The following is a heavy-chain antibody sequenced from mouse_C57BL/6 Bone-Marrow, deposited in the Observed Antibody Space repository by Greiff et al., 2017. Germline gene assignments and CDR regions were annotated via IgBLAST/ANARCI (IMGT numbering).Heavy chain of an antibody. Sequence: QVQLQQSGAELVRPGASVTLSCKASGYTFTDYEMHWVKQTPVHGLEWIGAIDPETGGTAYNQKFKGKAILTADKYSSTAYMELRSLTSEDSAVYYCTGGATVVAVDYWGQGTTLTVSS. CDR3: TGGATVVAVDY. J-gene: IGHJ2*01. D-gene: IGHD1-1*01. CDR2: IDPETGGT. V-gene: IGHV1-15*01. CDR1: GYTFTDYE.